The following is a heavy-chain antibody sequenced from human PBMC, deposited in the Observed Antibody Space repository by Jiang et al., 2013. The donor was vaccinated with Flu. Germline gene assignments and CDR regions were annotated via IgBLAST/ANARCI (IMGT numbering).Heavy chain of an antibody. CDR1: GGSISSYY. CDR2: IYYSGST. D-gene: IGHD2-15*01. Sequence: GPGLVKPSETLSLTCTVSGGSISSYYWSWIRQPPGKGLEWIGYIYYSGSTNYNPSLKSRVTISVDTSKNQFSLKLSSVTAADTAVYYCARHWGXVAATYYYYYYGMDVWGKGTTVTVSS. J-gene: IGHJ6*04. V-gene: IGHV4-59*08. CDR3: ARHWGXVAATYYYYYYGMDV.